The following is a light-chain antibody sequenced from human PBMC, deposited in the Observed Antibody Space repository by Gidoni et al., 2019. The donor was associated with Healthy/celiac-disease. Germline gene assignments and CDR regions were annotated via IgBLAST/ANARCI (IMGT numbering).Light chain of an antibody. V-gene: IGKV3-15*01. Sequence: ELVMTQSPATLSVYPGESATLACRASQSVSSNLAWYQQKPGQAPRLLIYGASTRATGIPARFSGSGSGTEFTLTISSLQSEDFAVYYCQQYNNWPLTFGGGTKVEIK. CDR1: QSVSSN. CDR3: QQYNNWPLT. CDR2: GAS. J-gene: IGKJ4*01.